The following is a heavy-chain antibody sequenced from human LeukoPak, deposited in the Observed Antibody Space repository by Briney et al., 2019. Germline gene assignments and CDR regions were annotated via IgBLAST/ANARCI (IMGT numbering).Heavy chain of an antibody. CDR3: ARGGHKIMVRGVTNPRYFDY. D-gene: IGHD3-10*01. V-gene: IGHV4-4*02. Sequence: SGTLSLTCAVSGGSISSSNWWSWVRQPPGKGLEWIGEIYHSGSTNYNPSLKSRVTISVDTSKNQFSLKLSSVTAADTAVYYCARGGHKIMVRGVTNPRYFDYWGQGTLVTVSS. CDR1: GGSISSSNW. CDR2: IYHSGST. J-gene: IGHJ4*02.